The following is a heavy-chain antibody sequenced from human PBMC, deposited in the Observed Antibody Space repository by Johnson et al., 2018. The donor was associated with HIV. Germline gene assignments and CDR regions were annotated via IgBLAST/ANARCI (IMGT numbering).Heavy chain of an antibody. CDR2: INSDGSST. CDR3: ARDNAKNTLCLQMSGRRAEDTAVYYCARYNLYYNFWSSGALDI. CDR1: GFTFSSHW. D-gene: IGHD3-3*01. Sequence: VQLVESGGGIVQPGGSLRLSCAASGFTFSSHWMHWVRQAPGKGLVWVSRINSDGSSTSYADSVKGRFTISRDNAKNTLYLQMSSLRAEDTAVYYCARDNAKNTLCLQMSGRRAEDTAVYYCARYNLYYNFWSSGALDIWGQGTMVTVSS. J-gene: IGHJ3*02. V-gene: IGHV3-74*01.